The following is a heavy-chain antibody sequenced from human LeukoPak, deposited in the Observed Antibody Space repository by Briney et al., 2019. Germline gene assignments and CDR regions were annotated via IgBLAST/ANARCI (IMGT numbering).Heavy chain of an antibody. Sequence: SETLSLTCTVSGGSLSSYYLSWIRQPPGKGLEWIGYIYYSGRTNNNPSSRSRVTISVDTSKNQFSLKLRSVTAADTAVYYCARHSRTNYNYLDYWGQGTLVTASS. CDR3: ARHSRTNYNYLDY. CDR1: GGSLSSYY. CDR2: IYYSGRT. J-gene: IGHJ4*02. D-gene: IGHD4/OR15-4a*01. V-gene: IGHV4-59*08.